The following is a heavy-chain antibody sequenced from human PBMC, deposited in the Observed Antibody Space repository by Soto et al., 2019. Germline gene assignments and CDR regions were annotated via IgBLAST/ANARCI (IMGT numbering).Heavy chain of an antibody. Sequence: QVQLQESGPGLVKPSQTLSLTCTVSGDSISSDNYYCSWIRQHPGKGLEWIGYIFYSGSTTYNPSLXSRVXISVDTSKNQFSLKLSSVTAADTAVYYCARLTTGYCSGGSCPPPYWGXGTLVTVSS. CDR1: GDSISSDNYY. J-gene: IGHJ4*01. D-gene: IGHD2-15*01. CDR2: IFYSGST. CDR3: ARLTTGYCSGGSCPPPY. V-gene: IGHV4-31*03.